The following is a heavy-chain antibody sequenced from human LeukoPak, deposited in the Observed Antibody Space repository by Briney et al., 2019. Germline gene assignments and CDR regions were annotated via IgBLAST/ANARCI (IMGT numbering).Heavy chain of an antibody. D-gene: IGHD4-11*01. CDR1: GGSFSIYY. J-gene: IGHJ4*02. Sequence: PSETLSLTCAVYGGSFSIYYWSWVRQSTGKGLEWIGEINNSGSTNYNPSLKSRLTLSTDSSKNQFSLKLTSLTAADTAVYYCARRVRSADYRLDYWGQGTAVTVSS. CDR3: ARRVRSADYRLDY. V-gene: IGHV4-34*01. CDR2: INNSGST.